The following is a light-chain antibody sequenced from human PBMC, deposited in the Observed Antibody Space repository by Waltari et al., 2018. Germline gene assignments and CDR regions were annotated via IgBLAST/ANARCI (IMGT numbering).Light chain of an antibody. V-gene: IGKV1-5*03. CDR1: QSIGSW. J-gene: IGKJ1*01. Sequence: DIQMTQSPSTLSASVGDRVTITYRASQSIGSWLAWYQQKAGKAPKLLIYKASSLEGGVPSRFSGSGSGTEFTLTISSLQPDDFATYYCQQYDSLWTFGQGTKVEIK. CDR3: QQYDSLWT. CDR2: KAS.